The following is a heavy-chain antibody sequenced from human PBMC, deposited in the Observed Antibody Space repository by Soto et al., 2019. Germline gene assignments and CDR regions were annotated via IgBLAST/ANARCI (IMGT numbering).Heavy chain of an antibody. CDR3: ARVMYYYDSSGYPY. CDR2: ISYGGSNK. CDR1: GFTFSSYG. D-gene: IGHD3-22*01. Sequence: GGSLRLSCAASGFTFSSYGMHWVRQAPGKGLEWVAVISYGGSNKYYADSVKGRFTISRDNSKNTLYLQMNSLRAEDTAVYYCARVMYYYDSSGYPYWGQGTLVTVPS. V-gene: IGHV3-30*03. J-gene: IGHJ4*02.